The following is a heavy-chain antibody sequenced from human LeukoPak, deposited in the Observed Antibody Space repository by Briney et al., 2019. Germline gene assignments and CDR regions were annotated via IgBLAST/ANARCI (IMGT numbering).Heavy chain of an antibody. D-gene: IGHD6-6*01. J-gene: IGHJ6*03. CDR1: GFTFSSYW. CDR3: ARADSSIATRPSRSSIFNYYYYMDV. V-gene: IGHV3-7*01. Sequence: QSGGSLRLSCAASGFTFSSYWMSWVRQAPGKGLEWVAKIKQDGSEKYYVDSVKGRFTISRDNARNSLYLQMNSLRAEDTAVYYCARADSSIATRPSRSSIFNYYYYMDVWGKGTTVTVSS. CDR2: IKQDGSEK.